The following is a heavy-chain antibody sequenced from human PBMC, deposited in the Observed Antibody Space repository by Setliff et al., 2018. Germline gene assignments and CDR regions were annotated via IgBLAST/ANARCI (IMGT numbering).Heavy chain of an antibody. D-gene: IGHD6-19*01. CDR3: ATKAVAGT. Sequence: GESLKISCVASGFTFSSYSMIWVRQAPGTGLEWVSSVSIGQTHIYYADSVKGRFTVSRDNAKNSLYLQMNSLRAEDTAVYYYATKAVAGTGGQGTLVTVSS. J-gene: IGHJ4*02. V-gene: IGHV3-21*01. CDR1: GFTFSSYS. CDR2: VSIGQTHI.